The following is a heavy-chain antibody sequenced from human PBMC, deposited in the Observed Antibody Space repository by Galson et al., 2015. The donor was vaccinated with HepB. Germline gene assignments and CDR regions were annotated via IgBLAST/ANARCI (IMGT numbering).Heavy chain of an antibody. D-gene: IGHD4-23*01. CDR2: IIPIFGTA. Sequence: SVKVSCKASGGTFSSYAISWVRQAPGQGLEWMGGIIPIFGTANYAQKFQGRVTITADESTSTAYMELSSLRSEDTAVYYCGVYGGNSVWFDPWGQGTLVTVSS. CDR3: GVYGGNSVWFDP. V-gene: IGHV1-69*13. CDR1: GGTFSSYA. J-gene: IGHJ5*02.